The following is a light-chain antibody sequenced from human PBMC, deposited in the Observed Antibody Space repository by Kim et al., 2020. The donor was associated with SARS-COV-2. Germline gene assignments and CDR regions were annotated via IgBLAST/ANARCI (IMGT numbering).Light chain of an antibody. CDR2: CKN. CDR1: SLSSCY. V-gene: IGLV3-19*01. Sequence: AWGETTRITGYRDSLSSCYAGWYQQQQPQDPALVIYCKNNRPPWIPHRFFGSSSGITASLTITGAHAEDEADYYCNSRVSSSDNWVFGGGTQLTVL. CDR3: NSRVSSSDNWV. J-gene: IGLJ3*02.